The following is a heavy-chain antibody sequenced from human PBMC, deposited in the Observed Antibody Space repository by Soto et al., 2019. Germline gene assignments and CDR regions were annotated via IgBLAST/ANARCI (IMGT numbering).Heavy chain of an antibody. D-gene: IGHD3-10*01. CDR1: GYTFTSYG. CDR3: ARDTMVRGVNWFDT. V-gene: IGHV1-18*01. Sequence: ASVKVSCKASGYTFTSYGISWVRQAPGQGLEWMGWISAYNGNTNYAQKLQGRVTMTTDTSTSTAYMELRSLRSDDTAVYYCARDTMVRGVNWFDTWGQGTLVTVSS. J-gene: IGHJ5*02. CDR2: ISAYNGNT.